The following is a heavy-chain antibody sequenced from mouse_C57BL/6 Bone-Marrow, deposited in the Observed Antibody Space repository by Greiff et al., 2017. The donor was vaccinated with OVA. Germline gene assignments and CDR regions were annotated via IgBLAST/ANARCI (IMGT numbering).Heavy chain of an antibody. V-gene: IGHV5-17*01. CDR3: ARRDYDYSWFAC. J-gene: IGHJ3*01. D-gene: IGHD2-4*01. CDR1: GFTFSDYG. Sequence: EVKLMESGGGLVKPGGSLKLSCAASGFTFSDYGMHWVRQAPEKGLEWVAYISSGSSTIYYADTVKGRFTISRDNAKNTLFLQMTSLRSEDTAMYYCARRDYDYSWFACWGQGTLVTVSA. CDR2: ISSGSSTI.